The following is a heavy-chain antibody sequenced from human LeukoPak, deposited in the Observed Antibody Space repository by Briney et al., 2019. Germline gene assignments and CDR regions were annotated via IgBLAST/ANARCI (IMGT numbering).Heavy chain of an antibody. V-gene: IGHV3-30*04. CDR1: GFTFSSYA. Sequence: GRSLRLSCAASGFTFSSYAMHWVRQAPGKGLEWVAVISYDGSNKYYADSVKGRFTISRDNSENTLYLQMNSLRAEDTAVYYCARDSVAGLYYYYGMDVWGQGTTVTVSS. CDR2: ISYDGSNK. D-gene: IGHD6-19*01. CDR3: ARDSVAGLYYYYGMDV. J-gene: IGHJ6*02.